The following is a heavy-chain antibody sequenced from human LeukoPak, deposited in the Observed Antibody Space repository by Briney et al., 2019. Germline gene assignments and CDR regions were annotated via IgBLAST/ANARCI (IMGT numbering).Heavy chain of an antibody. CDR3: ARDLLWFGERKDAFDI. CDR2: IYSGGST. J-gene: IGHJ3*02. V-gene: IGHV3-53*01. Sequence: GGSLRLSCATSGFTFSNVWMSWIRQGAGKGLEWVSVIYSGGSTYYADSVKGRFTISRDNSKNTLYLQMNSLRAEDTAVYYCARDLLWFGERKDAFDIWGQGTMVTVSS. CDR1: GFTFSNVW. D-gene: IGHD3-10*01.